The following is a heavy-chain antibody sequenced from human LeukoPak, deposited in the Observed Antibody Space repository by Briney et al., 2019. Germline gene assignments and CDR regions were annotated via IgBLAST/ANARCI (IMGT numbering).Heavy chain of an antibody. CDR1: GFTFSSYA. CDR2: ISVSGPST. D-gene: IGHD2-21*02. J-gene: IGHJ4*01. V-gene: IGHV3-23*01. CDR3: AKDRKAFVVVAATH. Sequence: GGSLRLSCAASGFTFSSYAMSWVRRAPGKGLEWVSSISVSGPSTYYADSVKGRFTISRDNSKNTLYLQMNSLRAEDTAIYYCAKDRKAFVVVAATHWGHGTLVTVSS.